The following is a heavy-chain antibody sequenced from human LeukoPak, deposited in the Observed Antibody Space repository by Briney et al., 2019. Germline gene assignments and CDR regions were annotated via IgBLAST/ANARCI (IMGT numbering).Heavy chain of an antibody. CDR1: GFTFSSYS. V-gene: IGHV3-21*01. CDR3: ARRGYDYGSPFDY. D-gene: IGHD3-10*01. CDR2: ISSSSSYI. Sequence: GGSLRLSCAASGFTFSSYSMNWVRQAPGKGLEWVSSISSSSSYIYYADSVKGRFTISRDNAKNSLYLQMNSLRVEDTAVYYCARRGYDYGSPFDYWGQGTLVTVSS. J-gene: IGHJ4*02.